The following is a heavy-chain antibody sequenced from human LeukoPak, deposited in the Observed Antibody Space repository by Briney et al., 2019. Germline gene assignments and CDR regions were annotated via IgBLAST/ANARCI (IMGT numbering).Heavy chain of an antibody. CDR2: ISGSGGST. CDR3: AKWVGTLGSLDF. Sequence: GGSLRLSCAASGFTFSSSAMSWVRQAPGKGLERVSAISGSGGSTYYADSVKGRFTISRDNGKNSLYLQLNSLRAEDTAVYYCAKWVGTLGSLDFWGQGTLVTVSS. CDR1: GFTFSSSA. V-gene: IGHV3-23*01. J-gene: IGHJ4*02. D-gene: IGHD4-23*01.